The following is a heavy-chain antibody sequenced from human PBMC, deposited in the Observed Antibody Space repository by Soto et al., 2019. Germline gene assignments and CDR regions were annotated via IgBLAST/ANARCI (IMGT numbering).Heavy chain of an antibody. V-gene: IGHV3-21*01. D-gene: IGHD3-3*01. Sequence: GGSLRLSCAASGFTFSSYSMNWVRQAPGKGLEWVSSISSSSSYIYYADSVKGRFTISRDNAKNSLYLQMNSLRAEDTAVYYCARDSYDFWSGYYLGGADYYYYYMDVWGKGTTVTVSS. CDR2: ISSSSSYI. J-gene: IGHJ6*03. CDR3: ARDSYDFWSGYYLGGADYYYYYMDV. CDR1: GFTFSSYS.